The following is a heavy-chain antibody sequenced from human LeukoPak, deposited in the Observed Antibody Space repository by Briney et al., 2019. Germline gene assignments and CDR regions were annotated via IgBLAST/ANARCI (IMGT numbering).Heavy chain of an antibody. CDR1: GYSFSTHW. V-gene: IGHV5-51*01. J-gene: IGHJ4*02. D-gene: IGHD1-7*01. CDR2: IYPGDSDT. Sequence: GESLKISCKGFGYSFSTHWIAWVRQMPGKGLEWMGIIYPGDSDTRYSPSFQGQVTISVDKSISTAYLQWSSLKASDTAMYYCARPPRGGTSKFDYWGQGTLISVS. CDR3: ARPPRGGTSKFDY.